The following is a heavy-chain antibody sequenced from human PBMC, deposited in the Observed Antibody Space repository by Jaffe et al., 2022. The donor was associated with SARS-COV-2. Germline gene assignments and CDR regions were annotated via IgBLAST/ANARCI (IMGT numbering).Heavy chain of an antibody. CDR3: AHSRREGYCSSTSCYGIRYYYYYMDV. CDR1: GFSLSTSGVG. Sequence: QITLKESGPTLVKPTQTLTLTCTFSGFSLSTSGVGVGWIRQPPGKALEWLALIYWDDDKRYSPSLKSRLTITKDTSKNQVVLTMTNMDPVDTATYYCAHSRREGYCSSTSCYGIRYYYYYMDVWGKGTTVTVSS. J-gene: IGHJ6*03. D-gene: IGHD2-2*01. V-gene: IGHV2-5*02. CDR2: IYWDDDK.